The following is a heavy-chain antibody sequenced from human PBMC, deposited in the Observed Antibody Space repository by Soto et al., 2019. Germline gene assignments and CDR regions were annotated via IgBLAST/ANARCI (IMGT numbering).Heavy chain of an antibody. D-gene: IGHD2-2*01. J-gene: IGHJ6*02. Sequence: ASVKVSCKAAGGTFSNYAISWVRQAPGQGLEWMGGIIPIFNTANYAQKFQGRVTITADKSTSTAYMELSSLRSEDTAVYYCARGLVVSSVIRYYYYCMDFCGQTPT. CDR3: ARGLVVSSVIRYYYYCMDF. V-gene: IGHV1-69*06. CDR1: GGTFSNYA. CDR2: IIPIFNTA.